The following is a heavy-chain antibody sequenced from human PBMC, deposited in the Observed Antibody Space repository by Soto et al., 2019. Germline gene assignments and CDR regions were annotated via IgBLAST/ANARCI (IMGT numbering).Heavy chain of an antibody. CDR3: AKYSSGPTLDY. CDR2: ISTSSTYT. J-gene: IGHJ4*02. Sequence: PGGSLRLSCAASGFTFSDYYMSWIRQAPGKGLELVSYISTSSTYTNYADSVKGRFTISRDNAKNSLYLQMNSLRAEDTAVYYCAKYSSGPTLDYWGQGTLVSVSS. D-gene: IGHD6-19*01. CDR1: GFTFSDYY. V-gene: IGHV3-11*03.